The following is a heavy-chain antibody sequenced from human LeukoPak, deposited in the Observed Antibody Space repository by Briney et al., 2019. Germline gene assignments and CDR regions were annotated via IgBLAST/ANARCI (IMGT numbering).Heavy chain of an antibody. J-gene: IGHJ3*02. CDR1: GFTFRDYY. D-gene: IGHD5-24*01. CDR2: ITSSGNTV. Sequence: PGGSLRLSCAASGFTFRDYYMTWIRQAPGRGLEWVSYITSSGNTVYYADSVKGRFTISRDNAKNSLYLQMSSLRAEDTAVYYCARAIYDGFDIWGQGTVVTVSS. CDR3: ARAIYDGFDI. V-gene: IGHV3-11*01.